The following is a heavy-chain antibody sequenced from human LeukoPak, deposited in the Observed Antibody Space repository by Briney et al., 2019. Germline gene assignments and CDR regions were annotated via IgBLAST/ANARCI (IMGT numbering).Heavy chain of an antibody. CDR1: GFTFDDYA. CDR3: AKDILSGYSSSWSALDY. V-gene: IGHV3-9*01. CDR2: ISWNSGSI. Sequence: PGRSLRLSCAASGFTFDDYAMHWVRQAPGKGLEWVSGISWNSGSIGYADSVKGRFTISRDNAKNSLYLQMNSLRAEDTALYYCAKDILSGYSSSWSALDYRGQGTLVTVSS. D-gene: IGHD6-13*01. J-gene: IGHJ4*02.